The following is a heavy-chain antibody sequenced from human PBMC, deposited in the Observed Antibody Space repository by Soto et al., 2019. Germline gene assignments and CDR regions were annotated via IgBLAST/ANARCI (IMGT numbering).Heavy chain of an antibody. Sequence: ASVKVSCKVSGYTLTELSMHWVRQAPGKGLEWMGGFDPEDGETIYAQKFQGRVTMTEDTSTDTAYMELSSLRSEDTAVYYCATYTYYDILTGYYTLHYWGQGTLVTVSS. CDR1: GYTLTELS. V-gene: IGHV1-24*01. J-gene: IGHJ4*02. D-gene: IGHD3-9*01. CDR3: ATYTYYDILTGYYTLHY. CDR2: FDPEDGET.